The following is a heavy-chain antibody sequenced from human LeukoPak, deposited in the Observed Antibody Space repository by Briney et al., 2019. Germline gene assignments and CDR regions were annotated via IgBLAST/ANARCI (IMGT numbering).Heavy chain of an antibody. CDR2: IYSDGST. D-gene: IGHD6-13*01. Sequence: SGGSLRLSCAASGFTVSSNYMSWVRQAPGKGLEWVSVIYSDGSTYYADSVKGRFTISRHNSKNTLYLQMNSLRAEDTAVYYCARLDRGSSNIYYYGMDVWGQGTTVTVSS. J-gene: IGHJ6*02. V-gene: IGHV3-53*04. CDR1: GFTVSSNY. CDR3: ARLDRGSSNIYYYGMDV.